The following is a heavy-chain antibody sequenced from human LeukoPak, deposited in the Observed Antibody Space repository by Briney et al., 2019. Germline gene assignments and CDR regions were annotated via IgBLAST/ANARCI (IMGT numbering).Heavy chain of an antibody. D-gene: IGHD1-26*01. CDR3: ARQAKELPIDY. CDR1: GFTFSSYS. V-gene: IGHV3-48*01. CDR2: ISSSSSTI. Sequence: EPGGSLRLSCAASGFTFSSYSMNWVRQAPGKGLEWVSYISSSSSTIYYADSVKGRFTISRDNAKNSLYLQMNSLRAEDTAVYYCARQAKELPIDYWGQGTLVTVSS. J-gene: IGHJ4*02.